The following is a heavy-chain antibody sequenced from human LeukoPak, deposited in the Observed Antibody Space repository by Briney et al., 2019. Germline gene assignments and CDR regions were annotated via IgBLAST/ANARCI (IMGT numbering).Heavy chain of an antibody. J-gene: IGHJ3*02. CDR2: ISSSGSTI. Sequence: GGSLRLSCAASGFTFSSYSMNWVRQAPGKGLEWVSYISSSGSTIYYVDSVKGRFTISRDNAKNSLYLQMNSLRADDTAVYYCARDGPAAPANRDAFEIWGQGTMVTVSS. CDR1: GFTFSSYS. D-gene: IGHD6-13*01. CDR3: ARDGPAAPANRDAFEI. V-gene: IGHV3-48*01.